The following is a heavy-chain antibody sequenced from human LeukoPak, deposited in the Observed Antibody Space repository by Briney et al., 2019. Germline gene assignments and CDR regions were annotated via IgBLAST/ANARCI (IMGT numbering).Heavy chain of an antibody. V-gene: IGHV4-59*01. CDR2: IYYSGST. J-gene: IGHJ4*02. CDR1: GGSISSYY. D-gene: IGHD2-2*03. Sequence: SETLSLTCTVSGGSISSYYWSWIRQPPGKGLEWIGYIYYSGSTNYSPSLKSRVTISVDTSKNQFSLKLSSVTAADTAVYYRARVGYCSSTSCYDYYFDYWGQGTLVTVSS. CDR3: ARVGYCSSTSCYDYYFDY.